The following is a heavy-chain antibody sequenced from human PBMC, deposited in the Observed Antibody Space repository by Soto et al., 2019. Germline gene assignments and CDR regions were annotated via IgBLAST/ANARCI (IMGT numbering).Heavy chain of an antibody. CDR1: GFTLSEYG. V-gene: IGHV3-23*01. CDR2: VSGSGDST. CDR3: ATSNYGERD. Sequence: ELQVLESGGGLVQPGGSLRLTCAASGFTLSEYGTSWVRQAPGKGVEWGSFVSGSGDSTYYTDSVKGRFTISRDSSKNTVCLQMNSLRAEDTAVYYCATSNYGERDWGQGTLVTVSS. J-gene: IGHJ4*02. D-gene: IGHD3-10*01.